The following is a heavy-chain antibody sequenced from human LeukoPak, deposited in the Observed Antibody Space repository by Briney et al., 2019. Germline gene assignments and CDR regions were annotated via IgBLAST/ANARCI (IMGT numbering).Heavy chain of an antibody. CDR2: ISSSSSYI. V-gene: IGHV3-21*01. J-gene: IGHJ4*02. CDR3: ARDPYSGLFDY. D-gene: IGHD4-11*01. Sequence: GGSLRLSCAASGFAFSSYSMNWVRQAPGKGLEWVSSISSSSSYIYYADSVKGRFTISRDNAKNSLYLQMNSLRAEDTAVYYCARDPYSGLFDYWGQGTLVTVSS. CDR1: GFAFSSYS.